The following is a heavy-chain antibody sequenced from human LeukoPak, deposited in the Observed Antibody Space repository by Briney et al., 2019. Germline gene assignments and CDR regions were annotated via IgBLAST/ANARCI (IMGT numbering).Heavy chain of an antibody. CDR3: ARTAYCGGDCYQLFYYYGMDV. CDR2: IYPGDSDA. CDR1: GYTFTSYW. V-gene: IGHV5-51*01. Sequence: GESLKISCKGSGYTFTSYWIGWVRQIPGKGLEWMGIIYPGDSDARYSPSFQDQVTISADKSISTAYLHWSSLKASDTAMYYCARTAYCGGDCYQLFYYYGMDVWGQGTTVTLSS. D-gene: IGHD2-21*02. J-gene: IGHJ6*02.